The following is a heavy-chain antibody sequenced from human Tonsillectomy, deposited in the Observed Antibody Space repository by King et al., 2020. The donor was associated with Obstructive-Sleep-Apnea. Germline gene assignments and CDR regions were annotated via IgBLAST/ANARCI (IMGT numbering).Heavy chain of an antibody. Sequence: VQLQESGPGLVKPSETLSLTCTVSGGSFSSHYWTWIRQPPGKGLEWIGYIYYSGSTNYNPSLKRRVTISLDTSKNQFSLKLSPVTAADTAVYYCARRNAGGSGTYYNGGLDYWGQGTLVTVSS. CDR3: ARRNAGGSGTYYNGGLDY. CDR1: GGSFSSHY. D-gene: IGHD3-10*01. J-gene: IGHJ4*02. V-gene: IGHV4-59*11. CDR2: IYYSGST.